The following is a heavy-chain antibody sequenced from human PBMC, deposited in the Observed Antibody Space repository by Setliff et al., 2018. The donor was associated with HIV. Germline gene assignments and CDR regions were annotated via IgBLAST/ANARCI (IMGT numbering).Heavy chain of an antibody. CDR1: GFTFSNYN. J-gene: IGHJ4*02. V-gene: IGHV3-23*01. Sequence: LGESLKISCAASGFTFSNYNMNWVRQAPGKGLEWVSGISGSGAGTYYADSVKGRFTISRDNSKNTIYLQMNSLRAEDTAVYYCAKDRDQGYSSGWPQDWGQGTLVTVSS. CDR2: ISGSGAGT. D-gene: IGHD6-19*01. CDR3: AKDRDQGYSSGWPQD.